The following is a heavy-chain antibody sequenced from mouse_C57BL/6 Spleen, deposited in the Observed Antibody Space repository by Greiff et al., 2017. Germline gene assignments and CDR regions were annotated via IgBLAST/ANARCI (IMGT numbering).Heavy chain of an antibody. D-gene: IGHD3-2*02. J-gene: IGHJ3*01. V-gene: IGHV2-3*01. CDR2: IWGDGST. CDR3: AKYSAGYSWFAY. Sequence: VKLMESGPGLVAPSQSLSITCTVSGFSFTSYGVSWVRQPPGKGLEWLGVIWGDGSTTSHSALISRLSISTDNSKSQVCLKLNSLQTDEKATENCAKYSAGYSWFAYWGQGTLVTVSA. CDR1: GFSFTSYG.